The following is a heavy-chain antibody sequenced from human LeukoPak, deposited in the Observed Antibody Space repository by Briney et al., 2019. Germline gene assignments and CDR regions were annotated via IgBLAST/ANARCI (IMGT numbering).Heavy chain of an antibody. J-gene: IGHJ6*03. D-gene: IGHD5-24*01. Sequence: ASVKVSCKASGYTFTSYDFNWVRQATGQGLEWMGWMNPNSGNTGYAQKFQGRVTMTRNTSISTAYMELSSLRSEDTAVYYCARGRAIRQLGYYYMDVWGKGTTVTVSS. CDR3: ARGRAIRQLGYYYMDV. CDR1: GYTFTSYD. CDR2: MNPNSGNT. V-gene: IGHV1-8*01.